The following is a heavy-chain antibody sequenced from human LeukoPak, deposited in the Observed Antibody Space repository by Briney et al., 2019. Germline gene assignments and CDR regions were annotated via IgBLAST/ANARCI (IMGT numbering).Heavy chain of an antibody. Sequence: PSETLSLTCTVSGYSISSSAYHRGWIRQPPGKGLEWIGTINYGGNTYYNLSLKSRVIIFLDTSKNQFSLKLSSVTAADTAVYYCARLWSTSCKGGSCPHQPNYWGQGTRVTVPS. CDR2: INYGGNT. J-gene: IGHJ4*02. D-gene: IGHD2-15*01. CDR3: ARLWSTSCKGGSCPHQPNY. CDR1: GYSISSSAYH. V-gene: IGHV4-39*01.